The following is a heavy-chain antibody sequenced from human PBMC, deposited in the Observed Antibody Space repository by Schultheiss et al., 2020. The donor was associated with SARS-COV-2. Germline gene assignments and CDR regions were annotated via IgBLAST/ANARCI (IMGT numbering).Heavy chain of an antibody. J-gene: IGHJ4*02. V-gene: IGHV3-30*11. D-gene: IGHD3-9*01. CDR3: ARINFEAFDI. CDR1: GFTFSSYA. Sequence: GGSLRLSCAASGFTFSSYAMLWVRQAPGKGLEWVAIISYDGSDKYYADSVKGRFTISRDNSKNTLYLQMNSLRTEDTAVYCCARINFEAFDIWGQGILVTVSS. CDR2: ISYDGSDK.